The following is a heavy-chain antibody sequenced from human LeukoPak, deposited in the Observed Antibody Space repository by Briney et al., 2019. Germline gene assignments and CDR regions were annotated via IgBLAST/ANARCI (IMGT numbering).Heavy chain of an antibody. D-gene: IGHD6-13*01. CDR2: IYYSGST. Sequence: SETLSLTCTVSGGSISSGGYYWRWTRQHPGKGLEWIGYIYYSGSTYYNPSLKSRVTISVDTSKNQFSLKLSSVTAADTAVYYCARGAAAAGTALGDHWGHGTLVTVSS. CDR1: GGSISSGGYY. CDR3: ARGAAAAGTALGDH. J-gene: IGHJ4*01. V-gene: IGHV4-31*03.